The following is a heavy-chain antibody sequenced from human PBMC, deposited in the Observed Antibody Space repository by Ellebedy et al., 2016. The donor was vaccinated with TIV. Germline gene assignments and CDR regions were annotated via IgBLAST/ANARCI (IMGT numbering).Heavy chain of an antibody. J-gene: IGHJ1*01. V-gene: IGHV3-33*08. D-gene: IGHD3-10*01. CDR1: GLNFTNSA. CDR2: IWYDGSQK. CDR3: TKFRGVLWFGDFTEY. Sequence: GESLKISCAASGLNFTNSAMHWVRQAPGKGLEWVAVIWYDGSQKYYADSVKGRFTISRDTSKNTVYVQMNSLRVEDTAIYYCTKFRGVLWFGDFTEYWGQGTRVTVSS.